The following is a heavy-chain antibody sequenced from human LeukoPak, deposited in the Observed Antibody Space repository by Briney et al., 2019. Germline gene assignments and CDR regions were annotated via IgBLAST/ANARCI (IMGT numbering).Heavy chain of an antibody. CDR1: GGTFSSYA. Sequence: ASVTVSCKASGGTFSSYAISWVRQAPGQGLEWMGGIIPIFGTANYAQKFQGRVTITADESTSTAYIELSSLRSEDTAVYYCARGAIFGVVIPYYFDYWGQGTLVTVSS. CDR3: ARGAIFGVVIPYYFDY. V-gene: IGHV1-69*13. J-gene: IGHJ4*02. CDR2: IIPIFGTA. D-gene: IGHD3-3*01.